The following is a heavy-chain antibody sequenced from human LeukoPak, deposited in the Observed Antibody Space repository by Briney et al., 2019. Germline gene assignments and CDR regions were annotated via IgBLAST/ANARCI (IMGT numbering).Heavy chain of an antibody. CDR1: GFTFSSYA. CDR2: ISGSGGST. V-gene: IGHV3-23*01. D-gene: IGHD1-26*01. Sequence: GGSLRLSWAAAGFTFSSYAMSWVRQAPGKGLEWVSAISGSGGSTYYADSVKGRFTICRDNSKNTLYLQMNSLRAEDTAVYYCAKDLEGATWDYFDYWGQGTLVTVSS. J-gene: IGHJ4*02. CDR3: AKDLEGATWDYFDY.